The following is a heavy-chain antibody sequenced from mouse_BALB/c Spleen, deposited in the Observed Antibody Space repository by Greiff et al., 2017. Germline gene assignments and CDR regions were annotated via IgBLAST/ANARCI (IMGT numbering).Heavy chain of an antibody. CDR2: ISSGGST. J-gene: IGHJ2*01. D-gene: IGHD2-4*01. V-gene: IGHV5-6-5*01. CDR3: ARGRGYDYYFDY. Sequence: EAKLMESGGGLVKPGGSLKLSCAASGFTFSSYAMSWVRQTPEKRLEWVASISSGGSTYYPDSVKGRFTISRDNARNILYLQMSSLRSEDTAMYYCARGRGYDYYFDYGGQGTTLTVSS. CDR1: GFTFSSYA.